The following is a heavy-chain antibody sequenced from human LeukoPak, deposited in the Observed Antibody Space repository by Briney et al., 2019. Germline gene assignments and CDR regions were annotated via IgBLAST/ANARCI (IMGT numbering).Heavy chain of an antibody. Sequence: ASVKVSCKPSGYTFTKCAINWVRQAPGQGLEWMGWINTNTGNPTYAQGFTGRFVFSLDTSVSTAYLQISSLKAEDTAVYYCARQHLPTADYWGQGTLVTVPS. CDR2: INTNTGNP. D-gene: IGHD1-1*01. V-gene: IGHV7-4-1*02. J-gene: IGHJ4*02. CDR1: GYTFTKCA. CDR3: ARQHLPTADY.